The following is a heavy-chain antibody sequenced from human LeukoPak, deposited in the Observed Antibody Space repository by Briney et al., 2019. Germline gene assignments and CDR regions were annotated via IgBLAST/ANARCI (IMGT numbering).Heavy chain of an antibody. J-gene: IGHJ4*02. CDR2: ISSSGRTI. Sequence: GEPLRLSCEASGFTFINYEMNWVRQAPGKGLEWLSYISSSGRTIYYADSVKGRFTISRDNAKNSLYLQMNSLRAEDTAVYYCASLVTGILDIDYWGQGTLVTVS. CDR3: ASLVTGILDIDY. CDR1: GFTFINYE. V-gene: IGHV3-48*03. D-gene: IGHD2-21*02.